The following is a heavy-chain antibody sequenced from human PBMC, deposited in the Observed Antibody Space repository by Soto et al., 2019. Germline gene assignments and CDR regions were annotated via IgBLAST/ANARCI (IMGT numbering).Heavy chain of an antibody. J-gene: IGHJ4*02. CDR3: AKDGTAAAAEQHPIEY. CDR1: GFTCSSYG. Sequence: GGSLRLSCAASGFTCSSYGMHWVRQAPGKGLEWVAVISYDGSNKYYADSVKGRFTISRDNSKNTLYLQMNSLRAEDTAVYYCAKDGTAAAAEQHPIEYSGQGTLVTVSS. D-gene: IGHD6-13*01. V-gene: IGHV3-30*18. CDR2: ISYDGSNK.